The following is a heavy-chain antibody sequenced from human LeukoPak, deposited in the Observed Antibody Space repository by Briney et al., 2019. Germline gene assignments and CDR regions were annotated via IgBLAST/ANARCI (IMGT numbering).Heavy chain of an antibody. CDR2: ISYDGSNK. CDR3: AREGFSSCNDY. V-gene: IGHV3-30*03. Sequence: GGSLRLSCAASGFTFSSYGMHWVRQAPGKGLEWVAVISYDGSNKYYADSVKGRFTISRDNSKNTLYLQMNSLRAEDTAVYYCAREGFSSCNDYWGQGTLVTVSS. J-gene: IGHJ4*02. CDR1: GFTFSSYG. D-gene: IGHD6-6*01.